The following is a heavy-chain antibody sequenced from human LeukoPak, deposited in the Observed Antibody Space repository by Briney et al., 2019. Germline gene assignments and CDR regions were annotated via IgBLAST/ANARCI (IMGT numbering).Heavy chain of an antibody. CDR2: FDPEDGET. D-gene: IGHD3-22*01. CDR1: GYTLTELS. CDR3: ATETYYYDSSGYCYDY. J-gene: IGHJ4*02. Sequence: ASVKVSCKVSGYTLTELSMHWVRQAPGKGLEWMGGFDPEDGETIYAQKFQGRVTMTEDTSTDTAYMELSSLRSEDTAVYYCATETYYYDSSGYCYDYWGQGTLVTVSS. V-gene: IGHV1-24*01.